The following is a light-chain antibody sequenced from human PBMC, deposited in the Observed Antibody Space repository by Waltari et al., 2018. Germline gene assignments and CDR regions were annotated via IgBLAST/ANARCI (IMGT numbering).Light chain of an antibody. V-gene: IGLV4-69*01. Sequence: QLVLTQSPSASASLGASVKLTCTLSSGHSSYAIAWHQQQPEKGPRFLMKLNSDGSHSKGDGIPDGFSGPRSGTEGYLTVSSFRAEDEADYYCQTGDTDIGVFGGGTEVTVL. CDR1: SGHSSYA. CDR2: LNSDGSH. CDR3: QTGDTDIGV. J-gene: IGLJ3*02.